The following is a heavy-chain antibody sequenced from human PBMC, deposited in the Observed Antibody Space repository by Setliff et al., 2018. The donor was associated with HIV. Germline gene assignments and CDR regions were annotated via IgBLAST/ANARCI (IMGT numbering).Heavy chain of an antibody. CDR2: ISHTGNI. CDR1: GGSLRGYY. Sequence: SETLSLTCAVYGGSLRGYYWSWVRQSPLKGLEWIGEISHTGNINYNTALSNRVTVSVDTSKNQFSLKLTSVTAADTAMYYCASFFVTTVTNQDYWGQGTPVTVSS. V-gene: IGHV4-34*01. D-gene: IGHD4-17*01. J-gene: IGHJ4*02. CDR3: ASFFVTTVTNQDY.